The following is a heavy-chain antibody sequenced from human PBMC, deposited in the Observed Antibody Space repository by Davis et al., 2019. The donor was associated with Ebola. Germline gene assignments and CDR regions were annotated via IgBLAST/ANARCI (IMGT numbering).Heavy chain of an antibody. Sequence: SVKVSCKASGCTFSSYAISWVRQAPGQGLEWMGVIIPIFGTANYAQKFQGRVTITADESTSTAYMELSSLKTEDTAVYYCTSSYASSSGDYWGQGTLVTVSS. D-gene: IGHD6-6*01. J-gene: IGHJ4*02. CDR2: IIPIFGTA. CDR3: TSSYASSSGDY. V-gene: IGHV1-69*13. CDR1: GCTFSSYA.